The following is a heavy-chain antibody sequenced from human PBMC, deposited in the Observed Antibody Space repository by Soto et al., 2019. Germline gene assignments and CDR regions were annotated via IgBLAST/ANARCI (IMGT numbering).Heavy chain of an antibody. D-gene: IGHD3-10*01. CDR3: AKVRGAGVSRGDWFDP. CDR2: ISGSGGST. CDR1: GFTFSSNA. V-gene: IGHV3-23*01. J-gene: IGHJ5*02. Sequence: EVQLLESGGDLVQPGGSLRLSCAASGFTFSSNAMGWARQAPGKGLEWVSGISGSGGSTYYADSVKGRFTISRDNSKNTLYLQMNSLRAEDTAVYYCAKVRGAGVSRGDWFDPWGQGTLVTVSS.